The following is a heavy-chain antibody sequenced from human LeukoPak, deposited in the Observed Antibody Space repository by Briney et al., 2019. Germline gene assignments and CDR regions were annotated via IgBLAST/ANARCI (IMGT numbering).Heavy chain of an antibody. CDR2: IWVDGSKK. Sequence: GGSLRLSRAESRFTLSSYGMYWVRQAPAKGLEWVAVIWVDGSKKYYADSVKGRFTISRDNSKNTLYLQMNSLRAEDTAVYYCAREDYGGFDYWGQRTLVTVSS. CDR1: RFTLSSYG. CDR3: AREDYGGFDY. D-gene: IGHD4-23*01. V-gene: IGHV3-33*01. J-gene: IGHJ4*02.